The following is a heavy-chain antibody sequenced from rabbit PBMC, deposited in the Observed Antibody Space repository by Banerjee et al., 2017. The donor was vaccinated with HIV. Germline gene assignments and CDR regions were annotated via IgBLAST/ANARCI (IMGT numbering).Heavy chain of an antibody. J-gene: IGHJ3*01. CDR2: IYTSSGNT. V-gene: IGHV1S40*01. D-gene: IGHD1-1*01. Sequence: QSLEESGGDLVKPGASLTLTCTASGFSFSSSYYMCWVRQAPGKGLELIACIYTSSGNTYYASWAKGRFTISKTSSTTVTLQMTSLTAADTATYFCAREGSGFYTRLDLRGQGTLVTVS. CDR3: AREGSGFYTRLDL. CDR1: GFSFSSSYY.